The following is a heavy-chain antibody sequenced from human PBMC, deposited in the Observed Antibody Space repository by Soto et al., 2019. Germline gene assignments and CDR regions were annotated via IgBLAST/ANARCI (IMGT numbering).Heavy chain of an antibody. D-gene: IGHD6-13*01. CDR2: INHSGST. J-gene: IGHJ6*02. V-gene: IGHV4-34*01. CDR3: ARGNSSSWYGYYYHYYVIDV. CDR1: GGSFSGYY. Sequence: KPSETLSLTCAVYGGSFSGYYWSWIRQPPGKGLEWIGEINHSGSTNYNPSLKSRVTISVDTSKNQFSLKLSSVTAADTAVYYCARGNSSSWYGYYYHYYVIDVLGPGTTVTVSS.